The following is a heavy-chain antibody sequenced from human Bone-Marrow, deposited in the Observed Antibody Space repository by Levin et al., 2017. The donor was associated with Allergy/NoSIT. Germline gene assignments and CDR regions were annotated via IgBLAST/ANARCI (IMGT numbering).Heavy chain of an antibody. CDR1: GDSISSSSYY. Sequence: NPSETLSLTCSVSGDSISSSSYYWGWIRQPPGKGLEWIGSVYYSGSTYYNPSLKSRVTISVDTSKNQFSLKLSSVTAADTAVYNCARLSVAVDAKGGFDIWGQGTMVTVSS. J-gene: IGHJ3*02. CDR2: VYYSGST. CDR3: ARLSVAVDAKGGFDI. D-gene: IGHD6-19*01. V-gene: IGHV4-39*01.